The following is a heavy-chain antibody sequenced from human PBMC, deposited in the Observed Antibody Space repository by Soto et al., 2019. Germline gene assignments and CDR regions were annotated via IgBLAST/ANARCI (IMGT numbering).Heavy chain of an antibody. CDR3: AASIFYYGMGV. CDR1: GYTFTNYW. Sequence: PGESLKISCKGSGYTFTNYWIGWVRQMPGKGPEWMGIIYPGDSDTKYNPSFQGQVTISADKSITTTYLQWSSLKASDTAIHYCAASIFYYGMGVWGQGTTVTVSS. J-gene: IGHJ6*02. V-gene: IGHV5-51*01. CDR2: IYPGDSDT.